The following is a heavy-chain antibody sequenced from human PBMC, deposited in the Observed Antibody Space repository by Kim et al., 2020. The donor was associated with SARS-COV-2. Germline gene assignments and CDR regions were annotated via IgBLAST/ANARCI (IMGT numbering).Heavy chain of an antibody. J-gene: IGHJ4*02. V-gene: IGHV1-18*04. Sequence: ASVKVSCKASGYTFTSYGISWVRQAPGQGLEWMGWISAYNGNTNYAQKLQGRVTMTTDTSTSTAYMELRSLRSDDTAVYYCARYDILTGYPKGPEDYWGQGTLVTVSS. D-gene: IGHD3-9*01. CDR2: ISAYNGNT. CDR1: GYTFTSYG. CDR3: ARYDILTGYPKGPEDY.